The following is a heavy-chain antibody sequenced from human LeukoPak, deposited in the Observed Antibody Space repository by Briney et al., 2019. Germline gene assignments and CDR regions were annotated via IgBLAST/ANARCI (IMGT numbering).Heavy chain of an antibody. V-gene: IGHV3-7*01. D-gene: IGHD3-3*01. CDR3: ARDAYYDFWSGYPRYFDY. Sequence: ETLSLTCTVSGGSISSSSYYWGWIRQPPGKGLEWVANIKQDGSEEYYVDSVKGRFTISTDNAKNSLYLQMNSLRAEDTAVYYCARDAYYDFWSGYPRYFDYWGQGTLVTVSS. CDR2: IKQDGSEE. J-gene: IGHJ4*02. CDR1: GGSISSSSYY.